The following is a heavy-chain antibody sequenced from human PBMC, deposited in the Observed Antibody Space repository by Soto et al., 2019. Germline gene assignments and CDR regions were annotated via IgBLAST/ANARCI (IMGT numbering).Heavy chain of an antibody. V-gene: IGHV4-61*01. D-gene: IGHD2-15*01. CDR3: AKSMLRHSFAI. Sequence: QMQLQGSGPRLVKPSETLSLTCTVSGGSLTSDNHSWTWLRQSPGQGLDWIGYIFYSGITNYNPSLKSRVTISRETSKNQSSLRLTSATVADTGVYYGAKSMLRHSFAIWDQGPLVVGSS. CDR1: GGSLTSDNHS. J-gene: IGHJ3*02. CDR2: IFYSGIT.